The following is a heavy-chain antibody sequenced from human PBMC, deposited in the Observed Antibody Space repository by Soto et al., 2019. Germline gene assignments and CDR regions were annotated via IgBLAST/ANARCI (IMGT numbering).Heavy chain of an antibody. J-gene: IGHJ6*02. Sequence: ESGGGLVQPGGSLRLSCAASGFTFSSYWMSWVRQAPGKGLEWVANIKQDGSEKYYVDSVKGRFTISRDNAKNSLYLQMNSLRAEDTAVYYCARDWGGIAVAGHYYGMDVWGQGTTVTVSS. CDR1: GFTFSSYW. V-gene: IGHV3-7*01. CDR3: ARDWGGIAVAGHYYGMDV. CDR2: IKQDGSEK. D-gene: IGHD6-19*01.